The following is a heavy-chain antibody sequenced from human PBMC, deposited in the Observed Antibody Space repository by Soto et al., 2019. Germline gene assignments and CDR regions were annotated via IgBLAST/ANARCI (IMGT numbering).Heavy chain of an antibody. D-gene: IGHD5-18*01. Sequence: PSETLSLTCTVSGGSIGSYYWSWIRQPPGKGLEWIGYIYYSGSTNYNPSLKSRVTISVDTSKNQFSLKLTSVTAADTAVHYCARDNGYSYGYNLDHWGQGTLVTVSS. J-gene: IGHJ4*02. CDR3: ARDNGYSYGYNLDH. CDR1: GGSIGSYY. V-gene: IGHV4-59*01. CDR2: IYYSGST.